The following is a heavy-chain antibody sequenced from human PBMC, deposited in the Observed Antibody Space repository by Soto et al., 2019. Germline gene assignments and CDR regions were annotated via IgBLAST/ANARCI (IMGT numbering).Heavy chain of an antibody. CDR2: ISGSDSAT. CDR1: GLHFSNYA. V-gene: IGHV3-23*01. J-gene: IGHJ4*02. CDR3: AKGIANTAFGGDTLFDC. Sequence: PGASLTLSCATSGLHFSNYAMSCVRQAPWKGLEWGSLISGSDSATHYADSVNGRVTISRHNSKRTVYLQLNSLKAEDTAVYYCAKGIANTAFGGDTLFDCSCRGSLVTVSS. D-gene: IGHD3-3*01.